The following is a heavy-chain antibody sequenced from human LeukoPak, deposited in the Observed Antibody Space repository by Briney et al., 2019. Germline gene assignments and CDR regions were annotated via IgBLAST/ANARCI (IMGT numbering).Heavy chain of an antibody. Sequence: PSETLSLTCTVSGGSISSYYWSWIRQPPGKGLEWIGYIYYSGSTYYNPSLKSRVTISVDTSKNQFSLKLSSVTAADTAVYYCARGDAYSNYYMDVWGKGTTVTVSS. CDR3: ARGDAYSNYYMDV. CDR2: IYYSGST. D-gene: IGHD4-11*01. CDR1: GGSISSYY. J-gene: IGHJ6*03. V-gene: IGHV4-59*08.